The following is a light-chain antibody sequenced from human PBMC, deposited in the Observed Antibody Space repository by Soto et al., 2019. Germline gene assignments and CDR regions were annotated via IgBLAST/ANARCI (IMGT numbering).Light chain of an antibody. V-gene: IGKV3-20*01. Sequence: EVVLTQSPGTLSLSPGERATLCCRASQSVSSSYLAWYQQKPGQAPRLLIYDASNRATGIPARFSGSGCGTDFTLTISRLEPEDFAVYYCQQYGSSGTFGQGTKVDIK. CDR3: QQYGSSGT. CDR1: QSVSSSY. CDR2: DAS. J-gene: IGKJ1*01.